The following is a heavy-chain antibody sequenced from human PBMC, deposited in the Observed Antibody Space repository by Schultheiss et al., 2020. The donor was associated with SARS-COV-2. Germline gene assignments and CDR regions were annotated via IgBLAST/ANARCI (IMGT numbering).Heavy chain of an antibody. J-gene: IGHJ2*01. CDR3: ARSRVLWFGELLYTYWYFDL. V-gene: IGHV4-31*03. D-gene: IGHD3-10*01. Sequence: SETLSLTCTVSGGSISSGGYYWSWIHQPPGKGLEWIGYIYYSGSTYYNPSLKSRVTISVDTSKNQFSLQLNSVTPEDTAVYYCARSRVLWFGELLYTYWYFDLWGRGTLVTVSS. CDR2: IYYSGST. CDR1: GGSISSGGYY.